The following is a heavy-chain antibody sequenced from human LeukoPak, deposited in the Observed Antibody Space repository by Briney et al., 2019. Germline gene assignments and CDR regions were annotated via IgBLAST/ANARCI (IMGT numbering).Heavy chain of an antibody. Sequence: SLKVSCKPSGFTFTSSAVQWVRQARGQRLEWRGWIVVGSGNTNYAQKFQEGVTITRDRSTSTAYMELSSLRSEDTAVYYCAATTIVVPAALYYYYGMDVWGKGTTVTVSS. CDR1: GFTFTSSA. D-gene: IGHD2-2*01. CDR3: AATTIVVPAALYYYYGMDV. CDR2: IVVGSGNT. V-gene: IGHV1-58*01. J-gene: IGHJ6*04.